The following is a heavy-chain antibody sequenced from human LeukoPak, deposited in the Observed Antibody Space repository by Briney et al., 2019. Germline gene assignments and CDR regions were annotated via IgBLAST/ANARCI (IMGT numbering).Heavy chain of an antibody. CDR2: IYPGDSDT. D-gene: IGHD3-16*01. Sequence: NLGESLKISCKGSGYSFTSYWIGWVRQMPGKGLEWMGIIYPGDSDTRYSPSSQGQVTISADKSISTAYLQWSSLKASDTAMYYCASPYYDYVWGSYVWGQGTLVTVSS. CDR1: GYSFTSYW. CDR3: ASPYYDYVWGSYV. J-gene: IGHJ4*02. V-gene: IGHV5-51*01.